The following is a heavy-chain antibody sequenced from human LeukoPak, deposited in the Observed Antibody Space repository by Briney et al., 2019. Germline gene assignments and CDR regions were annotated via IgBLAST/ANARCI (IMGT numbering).Heavy chain of an antibody. CDR1: GYTFTGYY. V-gene: IGHV1-2*06. D-gene: IGHD2-2*01. CDR2: INPNSGGT. CDR3: ARDLRDIVVVPAANLDYYYGMDV. J-gene: IGHJ6*02. Sequence: ASVTVSCKASGYTFTGYYMHWVRQAPGQGLEWMGRINPNSGGTNYAQKFQGRVTMTRDTSISTAYMELSRLRSDDTAVYYCARDLRDIVVVPAANLDYYYGMDVWGQGTTVTVSS.